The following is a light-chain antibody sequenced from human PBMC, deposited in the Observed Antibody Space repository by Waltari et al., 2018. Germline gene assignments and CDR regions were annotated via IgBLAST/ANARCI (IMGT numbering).Light chain of an antibody. CDR1: QSVSSY. J-gene: IGKJ4*01. CDR2: EVF. CDR3: QQRSNWPLT. Sequence: EIVLTQSPATLSLSPGERATLSCRASQSVSSYLFWYQQKPGQAPRLLIYEVFNRATGVPARFSGSGSGTDFTLTISSLEPEEFAVYYCQQRSNWPLTFGGGTKVESK. V-gene: IGKV3-11*01.